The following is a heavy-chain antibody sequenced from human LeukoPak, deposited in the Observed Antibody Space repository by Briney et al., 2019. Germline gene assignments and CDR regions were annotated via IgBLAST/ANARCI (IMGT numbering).Heavy chain of an antibody. CDR3: TRHWGIAAPFDY. V-gene: IGHV3-73*01. CDR2: IRSKANSYAT. Sequence: GGSLRLSCAASGFTFSGSAMHWVRQASGKGLEWVGRIRSKANSYATAYAASVKGRFTISRDDSKNTAYLQMNSLKTEDTAVYYCTRHWGIAAPFDYWGQGTLVTVSS. CDR1: GFTFSGSA. D-gene: IGHD6-13*01. J-gene: IGHJ4*02.